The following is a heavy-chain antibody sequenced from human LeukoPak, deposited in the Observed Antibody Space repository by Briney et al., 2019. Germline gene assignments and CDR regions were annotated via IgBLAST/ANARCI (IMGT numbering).Heavy chain of an antibody. J-gene: IGHJ5*02. V-gene: IGHV4-39*01. Sequence: PSETLSLTCTVSGGSISSSSYYWGWIRQPPGKGLGWIGSIYYSGSTYYNPSLKSRVTISVDTSKNQFSLKLSSVTAADTAVYYCATGRDGYLAWGQGTLVTVSS. CDR3: ATGRDGYLA. D-gene: IGHD5-24*01. CDR1: GGSISSSSYY. CDR2: IYYSGST.